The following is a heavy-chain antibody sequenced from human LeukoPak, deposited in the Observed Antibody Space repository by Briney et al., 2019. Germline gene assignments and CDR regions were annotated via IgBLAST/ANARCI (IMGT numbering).Heavy chain of an antibody. V-gene: IGHV3-66*01. CDR2: IYSGGGT. CDR3: ARDLSGWYYFDY. Sequence: GSLRLSCAASEFSVGSNYMTWVRQAPGKGLEWVSLIYSGGGTYYADSVKGRFTISRDNAKNSLYLQMNSLRAEDTAVYYCARDLSGWYYFDYWGQGTLVTVSS. J-gene: IGHJ4*02. CDR1: EFSVGSNY. D-gene: IGHD6-19*01.